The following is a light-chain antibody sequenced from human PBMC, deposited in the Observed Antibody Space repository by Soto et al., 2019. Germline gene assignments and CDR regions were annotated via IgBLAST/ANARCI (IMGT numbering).Light chain of an antibody. CDR2: GAS. CDR3: QQYGRTSWT. V-gene: IGKV3-20*01. Sequence: EIVLTQSPGTLSLSPGEGATLSCRASQSVSTNFFAWYQQKPGQAPRLLIYGASTRATGIPDRFSGSGSGTDFTLTISRLEPEDFAVYYCQQYGRTSWTFGGGTKVEIK. J-gene: IGKJ4*01. CDR1: QSVSTNF.